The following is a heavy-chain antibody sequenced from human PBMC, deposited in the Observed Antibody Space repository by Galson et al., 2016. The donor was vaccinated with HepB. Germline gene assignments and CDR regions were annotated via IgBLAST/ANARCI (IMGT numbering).Heavy chain of an antibody. J-gene: IGHJ3*02. Sequence: SLRLSCAVSGFTFNSHWMTWIRQAPGQGLEWVAKIKEDGSQKYYVDSVQGRFTISRDNAKNPLYLQMNSLRAEDTAVYYCARAGGVANGYALDIWGQGTMVSVSS. CDR2: IKEDGSQK. D-gene: IGHD3-3*01. CDR3: ARAGGVANGYALDI. CDR1: GFTFNSHW. V-gene: IGHV3-7*04.